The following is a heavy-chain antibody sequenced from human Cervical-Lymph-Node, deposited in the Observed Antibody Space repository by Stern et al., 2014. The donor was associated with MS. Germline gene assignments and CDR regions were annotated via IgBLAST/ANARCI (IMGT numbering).Heavy chain of an antibody. CDR3: ARSPFSNQMLGDYLDY. V-gene: IGHV3-30-3*01. D-gene: IGHD4-11*01. J-gene: IGHJ4*02. CDR1: RFIFTNYT. Sequence: QVQLVESGGEVAQPGRSLRLSCVASRFIFTNYTMHWVRQAPGQGLEWVAVVSYDGNNQFYTDSVKGRFTITRDNSKNTLYLQMNSLRVEDMAVYYCARSPFSNQMLGDYLDYWGQGTLVTVSS. CDR2: VSYDGNNQ.